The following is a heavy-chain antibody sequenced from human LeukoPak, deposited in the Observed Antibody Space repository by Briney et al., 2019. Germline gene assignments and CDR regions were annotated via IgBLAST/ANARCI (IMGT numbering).Heavy chain of an antibody. CDR3: ARLSPYNSSWYNYFDY. J-gene: IGHJ4*02. CDR1: GFTFSSYA. D-gene: IGHD6-13*01. CDR2: IYYSGST. Sequence: GSLRLSCGASGFTFSSYAMSWIRQPPGKGLEWIGTIYYSGSTYYNPSLKSRVTISVDTSKNQFSLKLSSVTAADTAVYYCARLSPYNSSWYNYFDYWGQGTLVTVSS. V-gene: IGHV4-39*01.